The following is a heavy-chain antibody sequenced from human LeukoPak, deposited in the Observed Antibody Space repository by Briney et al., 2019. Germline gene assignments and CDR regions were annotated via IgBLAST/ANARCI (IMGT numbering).Heavy chain of an antibody. D-gene: IGHD3-10*01. CDR3: ASYDYYGSGSFWDY. Sequence: GGSLRLSCAASGFTVSSNYMSWVRQAPGKGLEWVSVIYSGGSTYYADSVKGRFTISRDSSKNTLYPQMNSLRAEDTAVYYCASYDYYGSGSFWDYWGQGTLVTVSS. V-gene: IGHV3-66*01. J-gene: IGHJ4*02. CDR2: IYSGGST. CDR1: GFTVSSNY.